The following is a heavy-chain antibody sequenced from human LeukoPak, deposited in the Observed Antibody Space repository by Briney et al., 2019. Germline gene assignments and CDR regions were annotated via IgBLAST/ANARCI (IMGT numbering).Heavy chain of an antibody. D-gene: IGHD4-23*01. V-gene: IGHV3-48*01. CDR2: ISSGSSPL. Sequence: GGSLRLSCAASGFTFSPYSMNWVRQAPGKALEWVAYISSGSSPLYYADSVKGRFTISRDNAKNSQYLQMNSLRAEDTAVYYCASLGGAYGGRLDYWGQGTLVTVSS. J-gene: IGHJ4*02. CDR1: GFTFSPYS. CDR3: ASLGGAYGGRLDY.